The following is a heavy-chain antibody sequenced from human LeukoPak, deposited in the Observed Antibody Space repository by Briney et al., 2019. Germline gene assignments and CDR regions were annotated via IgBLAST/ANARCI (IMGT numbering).Heavy chain of an antibody. CDR3: ARSQRGYSYGEH. CDR2: VDNDGSGT. J-gene: IGHJ4*02. Sequence: PGRSLRLSCAASGFAFNTYAMHWVRQAPGKGLVWLSRVDNDGSGTSYADSVKGRFTISRDNGKNILFLQMDSLRAEDTAVYFCARSQRGYSYGEHWGQGTPVTVSS. CDR1: GFAFNTYA. D-gene: IGHD5-18*01. V-gene: IGHV3-74*01.